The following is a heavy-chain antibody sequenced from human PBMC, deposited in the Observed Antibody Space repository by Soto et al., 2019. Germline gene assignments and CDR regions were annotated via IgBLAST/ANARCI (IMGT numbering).Heavy chain of an antibody. V-gene: IGHV1-24*01. CDR2: FDPEDGET. CDR3: ATPRPSTRYSGYEALDY. Sequence: ASVKVSCKVSGYTLTELSMHWVRQAPGKGLEWMGGFDPEDGETIYAQKFQGRVTMTEDTSTDTAYMELSSLRSEDTAVYYCATPRPSTRYSGYEALDYWGQGTLVTVSS. D-gene: IGHD5-12*01. CDR1: GYTLTELS. J-gene: IGHJ4*02.